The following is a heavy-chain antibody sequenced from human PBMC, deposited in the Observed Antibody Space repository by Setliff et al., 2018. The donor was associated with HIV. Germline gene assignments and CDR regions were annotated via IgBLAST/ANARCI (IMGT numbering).Heavy chain of an antibody. V-gene: IGHV1-18*01. CDR3: ARARLQGIVTAVGPRDNCLDP. D-gene: IGHD2-21*02. Sequence: ASVKVSCKASGYSFINYGIARVRQAPGQGLEWMGWISAYTGHTDYASRFLGRVTLTTDTSTSTAYMELRSLSSDDTAVYFCARARLQGIVTAVGPRDNCLDPWGQGTRVTVSS. J-gene: IGHJ5*02. CDR1: GYSFINYG. CDR2: ISAYTGHT.